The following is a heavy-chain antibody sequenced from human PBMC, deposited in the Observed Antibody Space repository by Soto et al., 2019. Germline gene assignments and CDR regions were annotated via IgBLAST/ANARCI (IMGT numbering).Heavy chain of an antibody. Sequence: GGSLRLSCEASVFSFSSYEMSWVRQAPGKGLEWVSYISTGGGAIHYADSVKGRFTVSRDNAKSSLYLQMNSLRAEDTALYYCARDIGGGNWFDPWGQGTLVTVSS. CDR3: ARDIGGGNWFDP. CDR1: VFSFSSYE. CDR2: ISTGGGAI. V-gene: IGHV3-48*03. J-gene: IGHJ5*02. D-gene: IGHD1-26*01.